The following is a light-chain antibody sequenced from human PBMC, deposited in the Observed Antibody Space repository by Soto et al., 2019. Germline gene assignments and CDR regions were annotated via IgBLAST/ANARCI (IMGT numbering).Light chain of an antibody. CDR1: SSDVGGYNY. CDR3: SSYTSSSTPHVV. CDR2: DVS. J-gene: IGLJ2*01. Sequence: QSALTQPASVSGSPGQSITISCTGSSSDVGGYNYVSWYQQHPGKAPKLMIYDVSNRPSGVSNRFSGSKSGNTASLTISGLQAEDEADYYCSSYTSSSTPHVVFGGGTKLTVL. V-gene: IGLV2-14*01.